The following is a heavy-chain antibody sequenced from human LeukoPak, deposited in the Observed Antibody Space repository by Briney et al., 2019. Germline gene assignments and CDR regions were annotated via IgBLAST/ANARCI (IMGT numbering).Heavy chain of an antibody. CDR3: ARDYGDLDFWSGWDY. CDR2: IKQDGSEK. J-gene: IGHJ4*02. Sequence: GRSLRLSCAASGFTFSSYWMSWVRQAPGKGLEWVANIKQDGSEKYYVDSVKGRFTISRDNAKNSLYLQMNSLRAEDTAVYYCARDYGDLDFWSGWDYWGQGTLVTVSS. D-gene: IGHD3-3*01. V-gene: IGHV3-7*01. CDR1: GFTFSSYW.